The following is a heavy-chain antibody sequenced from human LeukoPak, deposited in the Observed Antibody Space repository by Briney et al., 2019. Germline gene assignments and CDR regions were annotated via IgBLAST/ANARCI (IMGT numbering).Heavy chain of an antibody. J-gene: IGHJ4*02. D-gene: IGHD3-22*01. CDR3: TTESFHYYDSSGSPY. CDR1: GFIFTTYW. Sequence: PGGSLRLSCAASGFIFTTYWMHWVRQAPGKGLEWVGRIKSKTDGGTTGYAAPVKGRFTISRDDSKNTLYLQMNSLKTEDTAVYYCTTESFHYYDSSGSPYWGQGTLVTVSS. CDR2: IKSKTDGGTT. V-gene: IGHV3-15*01.